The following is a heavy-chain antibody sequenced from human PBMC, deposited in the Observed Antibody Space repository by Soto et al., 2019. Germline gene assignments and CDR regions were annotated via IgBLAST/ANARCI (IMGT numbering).Heavy chain of an antibody. CDR3: ARGETGDSYYDFWSGNYYYYGMDV. D-gene: IGHD3-3*01. CDR1: GFTFSSYW. V-gene: IGHV3-74*01. J-gene: IGHJ6*02. CDR2: INSDGSST. Sequence: PGGSLRLSCAASGFTFSSYWMHWVRQAPGKGLVWVSRINSDGSSTSYADSVKGRFTISRDNAKNTLYLQMNSLRAEDTAVYYCARGETGDSYYDFWSGNYYYYGMDVWGQGTTVTVS.